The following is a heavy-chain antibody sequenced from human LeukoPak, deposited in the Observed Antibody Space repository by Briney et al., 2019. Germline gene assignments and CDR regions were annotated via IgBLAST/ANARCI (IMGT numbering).Heavy chain of an antibody. CDR2: ISAYNGNT. Sequence: ASVKVSCKASGYTXTNYGISWVRQAPGQGLEWMGWISAYNGNTNYAQRFQGRVTMTSDTSTSTAYMELRSLRSDDTAVYYCARDLRDCSGTGCLYYFDYWGQGTLVTVSS. CDR1: GYTXTNYG. V-gene: IGHV1-18*01. J-gene: IGHJ4*02. D-gene: IGHD2-8*02. CDR3: ARDLRDCSGTGCLYYFDY.